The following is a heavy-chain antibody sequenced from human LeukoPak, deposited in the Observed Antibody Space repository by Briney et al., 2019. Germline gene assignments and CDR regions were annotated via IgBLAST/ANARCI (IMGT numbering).Heavy chain of an antibody. J-gene: IGHJ3*02. Sequence: SWIRQPPGKGLEWIGYIYYSGSTYYNPSLKSRVTISVDTSKNQFSLKLSSVTAADTAVYYCARASQGVRDDAFDIWGQGTMVTVSS. CDR2: IYYSGST. V-gene: IGHV4-30-4*01. D-gene: IGHD1-1*01. CDR3: ARASQGVRDDAFDI.